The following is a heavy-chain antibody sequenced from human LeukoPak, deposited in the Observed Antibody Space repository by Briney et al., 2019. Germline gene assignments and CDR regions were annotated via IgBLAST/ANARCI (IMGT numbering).Heavy chain of an antibody. Sequence: PGGSLRLSCAASGFTFTSYWMSWVRQAPGKGLEWVANINQDGSEKYYVDSVKGRFTISRDNAKNSLYLQMNSLRAEDTAVYYCARIYLKQASAFWGQGTLVTVSS. D-gene: IGHD2/OR15-2a*01. CDR1: GFTFTSYW. CDR2: INQDGSEK. J-gene: IGHJ4*02. V-gene: IGHV3-7*01. CDR3: ARIYLKQASAF.